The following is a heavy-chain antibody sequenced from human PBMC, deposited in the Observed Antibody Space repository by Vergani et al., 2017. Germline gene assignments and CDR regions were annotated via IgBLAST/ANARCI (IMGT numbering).Heavy chain of an antibody. V-gene: IGHV1-69*01. CDR3: ARDDPSDYGDYYDAFDI. CDR1: GGTFSSYA. D-gene: IGHD4-17*01. CDR2: SIPIFGTA. J-gene: IGHJ3*02. Sequence: QVQLVQSGAEVKKPGSSVKVSCKASGGTFSSYAISWVRQAPGQGLEWMGGSIPIFGTANYAQKFQGRVTITADESTSTAYMELSSLRSEDTAVYYCARDDPSDYGDYYDAFDIWGQGTMVTVSS.